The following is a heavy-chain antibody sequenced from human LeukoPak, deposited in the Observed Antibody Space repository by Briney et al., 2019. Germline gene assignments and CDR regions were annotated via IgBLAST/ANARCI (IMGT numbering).Heavy chain of an antibody. CDR3: ARDNSGFFGDY. Sequence: ASVKVSCKAAGYTFTGYYVHWVRQAPGQGLEWMGWLNPNSGATRYAQKFQGRVTMTRDTSISTAYMELSSLRSDDTAVYCCARDNSGFFGDYWGRGTLVGVSS. CDR1: GYTFTGYY. CDR2: LNPNSGAT. D-gene: IGHD3-22*01. V-gene: IGHV1-2*02. J-gene: IGHJ4*02.